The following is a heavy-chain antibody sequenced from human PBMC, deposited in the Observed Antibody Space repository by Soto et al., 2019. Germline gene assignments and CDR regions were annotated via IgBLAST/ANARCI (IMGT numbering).Heavy chain of an antibody. CDR2: IYYSGST. J-gene: IGHJ5*02. CDR3: ARLGFTAGPTLWFDP. CDR1: GGSISSGGYY. V-gene: IGHV4-31*03. D-gene: IGHD1-1*01. Sequence: TLSLTCTVSGGSISSGGYYWSWIRQHPGKGLEWIGYIYYSGSTYYNPSLKSRVTISVDTSKNQFSLKLSSVTAADTAVYYCARLGFTAGPTLWFDPWGQGTLVTVSS.